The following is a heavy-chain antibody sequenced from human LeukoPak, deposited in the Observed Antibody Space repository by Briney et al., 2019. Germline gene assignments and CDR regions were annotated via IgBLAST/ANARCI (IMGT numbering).Heavy chain of an antibody. Sequence: GGSLRLSCAASGFTFNNYAMSWVRQAPGKGLEWVSTISGNTFYTYYADSVKGRFIISRDNSKNTLYLQMNSLRAEDTAVYYCAKDKRRLLWFGELLPYYYFDYWGQGTLATVSS. D-gene: IGHD3-10*01. CDR3: AKDKRRLLWFGELLPYYYFDY. CDR1: GFTFNNYA. V-gene: IGHV3-23*01. J-gene: IGHJ4*02. CDR2: ISGNTFYT.